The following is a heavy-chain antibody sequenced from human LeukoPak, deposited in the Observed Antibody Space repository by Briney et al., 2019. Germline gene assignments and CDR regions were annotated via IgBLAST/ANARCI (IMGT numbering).Heavy chain of an antibody. CDR2: ISGSGGST. CDR3: AKAPYSSSLYVFDY. D-gene: IGHD6-13*01. CDR1: GFTFNIYA. J-gene: IGHJ4*02. Sequence: HPGGSLRLSCAASGFTFNIYAMNWVRQTPGKGLEWVSVISGSGGSTYYADSVKGRFTISRDNSKNTLYLQMNSLRAEDSALYYCAKAPYSSSLYVFDYWGQGTLVTVSS. V-gene: IGHV3-23*01.